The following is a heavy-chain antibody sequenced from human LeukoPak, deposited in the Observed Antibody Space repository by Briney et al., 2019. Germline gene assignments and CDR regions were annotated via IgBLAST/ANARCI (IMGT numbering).Heavy chain of an antibody. J-gene: IGHJ4*02. CDR2: NYISGIT. Sequence: SETLSLTCIVSGGSISSYYWTWIRQPAGKGLEWIGRNYISGITNYNPSLKSPVTLSVDTSKKHSFLELTPLTAAGPALYYRERENGVAAAGSFDYWGQGTLVTVSS. D-gene: IGHD6-13*01. CDR3: ERENGVAAAGSFDY. V-gene: IGHV4-4*07. CDR1: GGSISSYY.